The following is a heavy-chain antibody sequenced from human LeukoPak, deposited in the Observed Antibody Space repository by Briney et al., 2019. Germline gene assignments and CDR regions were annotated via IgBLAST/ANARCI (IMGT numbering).Heavy chain of an antibody. D-gene: IGHD3-9*01. CDR2: IYYSGST. CDR1: GGSIGSGTYY. CDR3: AREPLTGGGLDY. Sequence: SETLSLTCTVSGGSIGSGTYYWGWIRQSPGKGLEWIGSIYYSGSTNYNPSLKSRVTISVDTSKNQFSLKLSSVTAADTAVYYCAREPLTGGGLDYWGQGTLVTVSS. J-gene: IGHJ4*02. V-gene: IGHV4-39*07.